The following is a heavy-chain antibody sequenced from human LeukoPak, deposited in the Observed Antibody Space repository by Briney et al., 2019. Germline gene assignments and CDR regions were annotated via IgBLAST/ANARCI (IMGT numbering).Heavy chain of an antibody. CDR2: ISSSGRNT. Sequence: GGSLRLSCAASGFTFSDSAMTWVRQVPGKWLEWVSLISSSGRNTYYADSVKGRFTISRDNSKNTLSLQMNSRRVEDTAIYYCAKDIQLSTWGLGTMVTVSS. CDR3: AKDIQLST. J-gene: IGHJ3*01. CDR1: GFTFSDSA. V-gene: IGHV3-23*01. D-gene: IGHD3-16*02.